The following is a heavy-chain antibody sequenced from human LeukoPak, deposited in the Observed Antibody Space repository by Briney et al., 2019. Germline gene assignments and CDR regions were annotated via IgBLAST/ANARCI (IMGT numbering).Heavy chain of an antibody. Sequence: GASVKVSCKASGYTFTSYGISWVRQAPGQGLQCMGWISAYKDKTDYAQTLQGRVTMPTDTSTSTAYMELRNVRSDDTAVYYCVIGGSLSARDRAFDIWGQGTMGTVS. CDR2: ISAYKDKT. CDR1: GYTFTSYG. J-gene: IGHJ3*02. CDR3: VIGGSLSARDRAFDI. V-gene: IGHV1-18*01. D-gene: IGHD2-15*01.